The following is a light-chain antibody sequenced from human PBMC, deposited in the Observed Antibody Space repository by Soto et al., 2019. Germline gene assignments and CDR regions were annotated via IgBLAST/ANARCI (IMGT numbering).Light chain of an antibody. V-gene: IGKV3-20*01. CDR1: QSVSSSY. Sequence: EIVLTQSPGTLSLSPGERATLSCRASQSVSSSYLAWYQQKPGQAPRLLIYGASSRATGIPDRFSGSGSGTDFTITISRLEPEHFAVYYCQQYGSSPYTFCQGSKLEIK. J-gene: IGKJ2*01. CDR2: GAS. CDR3: QQYGSSPYT.